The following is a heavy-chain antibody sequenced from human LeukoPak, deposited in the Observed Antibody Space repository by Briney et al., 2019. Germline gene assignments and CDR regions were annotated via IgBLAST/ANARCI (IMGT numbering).Heavy chain of an antibody. V-gene: IGHV4-39*07. J-gene: IGHJ6*03. D-gene: IGHD2-15*01. CDR2: IYYSGST. CDR1: GGSISSSSYY. Sequence: SSETLSLTCTVSGGSISSSSYYWGWIRQPPGKGLEWIGSIYYSGSTNYNPSLKSRVTISVDTSKNQFSLKLSSVTAADTAVYYCAGGYCSGGSCSVSLYYYYMDVWGKGTTVTVSS. CDR3: AGGYCSGGSCSVSLYYYYMDV.